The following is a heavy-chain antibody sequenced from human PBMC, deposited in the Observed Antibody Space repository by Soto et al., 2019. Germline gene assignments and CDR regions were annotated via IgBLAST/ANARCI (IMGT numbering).Heavy chain of an antibody. CDR2: ISAYNGNT. CDR1: GYTFTSYG. D-gene: IGHD2-15*01. J-gene: IGHJ3*02. Sequence: ASVKVSCKASGYTFTSYGISWVRQAPGQGLEWMGWISAYNGNTNYAQKLQGRVTMTTDTSTSTAYMELRSLRSDDTAVYYCAGGYCSGGSCYGTFDIWGQGTMVTVSS. CDR3: AGGYCSGGSCYGTFDI. V-gene: IGHV1-18*01.